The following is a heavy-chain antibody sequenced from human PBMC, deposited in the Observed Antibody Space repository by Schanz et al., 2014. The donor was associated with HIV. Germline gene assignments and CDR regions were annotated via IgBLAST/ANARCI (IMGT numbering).Heavy chain of an antibody. CDR3: ARDGRLDYFGSGSYYNSNGMDV. V-gene: IGHV1-2*02. J-gene: IGHJ6*02. D-gene: IGHD3-10*01. CDR1: GYTFTGYY. CDR2: INPNSGGT. Sequence: QVPLVQSGAEVKKPGASVKVSCKASGYTFTGYYMHWVRQAPGQGLEWMGWINPNSGGTNYAQKFQGRVTMTRDTSISTAYMELRSLRSDDTAVYYCARDGRLDYFGSGSYYNSNGMDVWGQGTTVTVSS.